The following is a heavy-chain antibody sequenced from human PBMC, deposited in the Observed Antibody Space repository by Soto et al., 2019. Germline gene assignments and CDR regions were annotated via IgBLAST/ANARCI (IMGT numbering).Heavy chain of an antibody. Sequence: EVQLLESGGGLVQPGGSLRLSCAASGFTFSSYAMSWVRQAPGKGLEWVSAISGSGAGTYYADSVKGRFTISRDNSKNTLDLQMNSLRAEDTAVYYCVKDLYDRLGMAFDIWGQGTMVTVSS. V-gene: IGHV3-23*01. D-gene: IGHD3-22*01. CDR2: ISGSGAGT. J-gene: IGHJ3*02. CDR3: VKDLYDRLGMAFDI. CDR1: GFTFSSYA.